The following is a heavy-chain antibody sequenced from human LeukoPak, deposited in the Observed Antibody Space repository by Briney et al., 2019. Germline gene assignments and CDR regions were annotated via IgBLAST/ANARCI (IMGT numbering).Heavy chain of an antibody. D-gene: IGHD2-2*01. CDR2: ISGSGGRT. V-gene: IGHV3-23*01. CDR1: GFTFSSYA. CDR3: AKVAAPYQLSEYYFDY. J-gene: IGHJ4*02. Sequence: PGGSLRLSCAASGFTFSSYAMSWVRQAPGKGLEWVSAISGSGGRTYYADSVKGRFTISRDNSKNTLYLQMNSLRAEDTAVYYCAKVAAPYQLSEYYFDYWGQGTLVTVSS.